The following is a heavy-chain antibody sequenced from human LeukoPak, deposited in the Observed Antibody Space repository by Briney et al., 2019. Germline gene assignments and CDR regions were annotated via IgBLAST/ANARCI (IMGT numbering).Heavy chain of an antibody. Sequence: SETLSLTCAVYGGSFSGYYWSWIRQPPGKGLEWIGEINHSGSTNYNPSLKSRVAISVDTSKNQFSLKLSSVTAADTAVYYCARRTSHHPYDYWGQGTLVTVSS. D-gene: IGHD3/OR15-3a*01. J-gene: IGHJ4*02. CDR3: ARRTSHHPYDY. CDR1: GGSFSGYY. V-gene: IGHV4-34*01. CDR2: INHSGST.